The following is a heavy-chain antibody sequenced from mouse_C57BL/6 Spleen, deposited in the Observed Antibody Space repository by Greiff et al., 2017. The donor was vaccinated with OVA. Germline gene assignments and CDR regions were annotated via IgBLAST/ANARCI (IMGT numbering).Heavy chain of an antibody. J-gene: IGHJ2*01. CDR2: IYPGDGDT. D-gene: IGHD1-1*01. CDR3: ARRGNYYGSSYGGDY. CDR1: GYAFSSSW. V-gene: IGHV1-82*01. Sequence: VQRVESGPELVKPGASVKISCKASGYAFSSSWMNWVKQRPGKGLEWIGRIYPGDGDTNYNGKFKGKATLTADKSSSTAYMQLSSLTSEDSAVYFCARRGNYYGSSYGGDYWGQGTTLTVSS.